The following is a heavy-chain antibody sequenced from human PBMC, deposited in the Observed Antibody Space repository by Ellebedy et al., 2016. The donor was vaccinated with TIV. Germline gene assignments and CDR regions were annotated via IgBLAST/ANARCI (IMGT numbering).Heavy chain of an antibody. J-gene: IGHJ4*02. CDR1: GYTFTGYY. CDR3: ARLVVVVPAAPDY. V-gene: IGHV1-2*02. CDR2: INPNSGGT. Sequence: ASVKVSCKASGYTFTGYYMHWVRQAPGQGLEWMGWINPNSGGTNYAQKFQGRVTMTRDTSISTAYMELSRLRSDDTAVYYCARLVVVVPAAPDYWGQGTLVTVSS. D-gene: IGHD2-2*01.